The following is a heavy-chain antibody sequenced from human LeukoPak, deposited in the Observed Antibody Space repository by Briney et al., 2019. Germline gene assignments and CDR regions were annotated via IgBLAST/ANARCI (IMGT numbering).Heavy chain of an antibody. CDR2: ISNDGSNK. Sequence: GGSLRLSCAASGFTFSSYGIHWVRQAPGKGLEWVAHISNDGSNKDYADSVKGRFTISRDNSENTLYLQMNSLRAEDTAVNYCAKDQYVGSAALAGDYWGQGTLVIVSS. D-gene: IGHD6-19*01. CDR1: GFTFSSYG. J-gene: IGHJ4*02. V-gene: IGHV3-30*18. CDR3: AKDQYVGSAALAGDY.